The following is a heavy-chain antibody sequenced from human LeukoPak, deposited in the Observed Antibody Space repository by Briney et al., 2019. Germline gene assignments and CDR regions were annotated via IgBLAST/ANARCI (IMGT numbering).Heavy chain of an antibody. Sequence: GESLKISCKGSGYSFTSYWIGWVRQMPGKGLEWMGIIYPGDSDTRYSPSFQGQVTISADKSISTAYLQWSSLKASDTAMYYCASLPGIVATIEWYFDYWGQGTLVTVSS. J-gene: IGHJ4*02. CDR2: IYPGDSDT. D-gene: IGHD5-12*01. V-gene: IGHV5-51*01. CDR3: ASLPGIVATIEWYFDY. CDR1: GYSFTSYW.